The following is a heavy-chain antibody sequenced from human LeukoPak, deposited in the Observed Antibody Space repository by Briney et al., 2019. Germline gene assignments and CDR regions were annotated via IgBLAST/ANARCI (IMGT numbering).Heavy chain of an antibody. CDR2: INHSGST. Sequence: SETLSLTCAVSGGSFSGYYWSWIRQPPGEGLEWIGEINHSGSTNYNPSLKSRVTISVDTSKNQFSLKLSSVTAADTAVYYCARLRYCTNGVCPWGQGTLVTVSS. J-gene: IGHJ5*02. CDR1: GGSFSGYY. D-gene: IGHD2-8*01. V-gene: IGHV4-34*01. CDR3: ARLRYCTNGVCP.